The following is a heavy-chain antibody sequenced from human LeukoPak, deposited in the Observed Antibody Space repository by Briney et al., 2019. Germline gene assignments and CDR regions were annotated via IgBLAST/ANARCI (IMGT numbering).Heavy chain of an antibody. CDR3: TTPSPDYDFWSGNPTAGY. V-gene: IGHV3-23*01. D-gene: IGHD3-3*01. CDR2: ISGSGGST. CDR1: GFTFSSYA. J-gene: IGHJ4*02. Sequence: GGSLRLSCAASGFTFSSYAMSWVRQAPGKGLEWVSAISGSGGSTYYADSVKGRFTISRDNSKNTLYLQMNSLKTEDTAVYYCTTPSPDYDFWSGNPTAGYWGQGTLVTVSS.